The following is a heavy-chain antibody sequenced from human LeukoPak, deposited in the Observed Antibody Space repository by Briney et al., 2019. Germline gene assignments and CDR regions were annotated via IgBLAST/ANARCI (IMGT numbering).Heavy chain of an antibody. V-gene: IGHV3-30*02. CDR1: GFTFSNYG. J-gene: IGHJ4*02. CDR2: IRYDGTNK. D-gene: IGHD1-1*01. CDR3: AKDARHPWDGPTTHPNIDY. Sequence: PGGSLRLSCAASGFTFSNYGMHWVRLAPGKGLECVAFIRYDGTNKYYADSVKGRFTISRDNSKNTLYLQMNGLRAEDTAVYYCAKDARHPWDGPTTHPNIDYWGQGTLVTVSS.